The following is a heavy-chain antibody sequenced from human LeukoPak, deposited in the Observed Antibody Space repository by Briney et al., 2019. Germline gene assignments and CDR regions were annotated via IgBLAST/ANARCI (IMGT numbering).Heavy chain of an antibody. Sequence: SETLSLSCTVSGGSISSSRYYWGWIRQPPGKGLEWIGSINHSGRTYYNPSLKSRVTISVDTSKSQFSLSLSSVTAADTAVYYCARLQFHDSDGDDQWGQGTLVTVSS. CDR3: ARLQFHDSDGDDQ. CDR2: INHSGRT. V-gene: IGHV4-39*01. J-gene: IGHJ4*02. CDR1: GGSISSSRYY. D-gene: IGHD2-21*01.